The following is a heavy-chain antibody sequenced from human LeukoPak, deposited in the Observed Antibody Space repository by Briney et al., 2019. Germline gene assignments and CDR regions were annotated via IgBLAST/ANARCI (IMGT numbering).Heavy chain of an antibody. V-gene: IGHV4-4*07. D-gene: IGHD6-13*01. Sequence: SETLSLTCTVSGGSVSSYYWSWIRQPAGKGLEWIGRIYTSGSTNYNPSLKSRVTISVDTSKNQFSLKLSSVTAADTAVYYCARDGTRRGSSWTRNWFDPWGQGTLVTVSS. CDR3: ARDGTRRGSSWTRNWFDP. CDR2: IYTSGST. CDR1: GGSVSSYY. J-gene: IGHJ5*02.